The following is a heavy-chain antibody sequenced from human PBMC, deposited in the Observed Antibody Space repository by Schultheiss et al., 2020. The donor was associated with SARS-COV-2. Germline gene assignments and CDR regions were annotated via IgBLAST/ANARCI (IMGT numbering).Heavy chain of an antibody. D-gene: IGHD3-3*01. V-gene: IGHV3-21*05. CDR1: GFTFSSYS. Sequence: GGSLRLSCAASGFTFSSYSMNWVRQAPGKGLEWVSHISSSGSYTKSADTAKDRFTLSRDNAKNSLYLQMNSLRAEDTAVYYCARANLEVFRENYYYYYMDVWGKGTTVTVSS. CDR3: ARANLEVFRENYYYYYMDV. J-gene: IGHJ6*03. CDR2: ISSSGSYT.